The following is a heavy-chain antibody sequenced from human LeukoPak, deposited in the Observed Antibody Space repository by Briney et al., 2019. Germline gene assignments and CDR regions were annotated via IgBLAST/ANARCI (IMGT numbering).Heavy chain of an antibody. V-gene: IGHV3-66*04. D-gene: IGHD3-9*01. Sequence: GGSLRLSCAASGFTFSSYAMSWVRQAPGKGLEWASVIYSGGSTYYADSVKGRFTISRDNSKNTLYLQMNSLRAEDTAVYYCARHDIQYNWFDPWGQGTLVTVSS. CDR2: IYSGGST. CDR1: GFTFSSYA. CDR3: ARHDIQYNWFDP. J-gene: IGHJ5*02.